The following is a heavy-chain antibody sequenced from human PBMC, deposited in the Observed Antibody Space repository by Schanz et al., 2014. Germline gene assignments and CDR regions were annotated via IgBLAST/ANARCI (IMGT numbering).Heavy chain of an antibody. CDR3: ARGGGPEDVFDT. CDR1: GYTFTSHG. V-gene: IGHV1-18*01. CDR2: ITAYNGDT. Sequence: QVQLVQSGAEVKKPGASVKVSCKASGYTFTSHGISWVRQAPGQGLEWMGWITAYNGDTNYALKLQGRVTMTTDTSTDTACMKLRSPRADDSAVDDCARGGGPEDVFDTWGQGTILTVSS. J-gene: IGHJ3*02.